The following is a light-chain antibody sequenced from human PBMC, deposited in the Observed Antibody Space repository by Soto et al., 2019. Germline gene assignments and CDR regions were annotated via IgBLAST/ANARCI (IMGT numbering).Light chain of an antibody. CDR2: DAS. V-gene: IGKV3-11*01. J-gene: IGKJ5*01. CDR3: QQRSNLVA. CDR1: QSVSSY. Sequence: EIVLTQSPATLSLSPGERATLSCRASQSVSSYLAWYQQKPGQAPRLLIYDASNRATGIPARFSGSGSGTAFTLTISSLEPEDFAVYYCQQRSNLVAFGQGTRLEIK.